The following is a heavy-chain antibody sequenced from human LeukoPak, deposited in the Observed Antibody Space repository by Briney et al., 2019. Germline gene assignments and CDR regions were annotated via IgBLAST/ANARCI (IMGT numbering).Heavy chain of an antibody. CDR2: VGGGAEYT. V-gene: IGHV3-23*01. J-gene: IGHJ6*02. D-gene: IGHD3-10*01. CDR1: GLTFSSYA. CDR3: AKGYGSAALGMDV. Sequence: GGSLRLSCAASGLTFSSYAMTWIRQAPGKGLEWVSSVGGGAEYTYYADSVKGRFTISRDNSRNTLSLQMNSLRAEDTAVYYCAKGYGSAALGMDVWGQGTTVTVSS.